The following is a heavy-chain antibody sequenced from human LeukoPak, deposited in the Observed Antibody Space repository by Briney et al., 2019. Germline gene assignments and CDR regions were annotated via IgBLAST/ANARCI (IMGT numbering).Heavy chain of an antibody. V-gene: IGHV1-2*02. CDR1: GYTFTDYY. J-gene: IGHJ4*02. D-gene: IGHD1-26*01. CDR3: TRDDIVGARDFDY. Sequence: ASVKVSCKASGYTFTDYYIHWVRQAPGQGLEWMGWINPNSGDTKSAQKLQGRLTMTRDTSVTTAYMDLSRLTSDDTAVYYCTRDDIVGARDFDYWGQGTLVTVSS. CDR2: INPNSGDT.